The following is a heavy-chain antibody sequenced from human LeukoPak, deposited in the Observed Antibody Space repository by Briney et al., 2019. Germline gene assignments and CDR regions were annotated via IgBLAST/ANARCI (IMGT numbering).Heavy chain of an antibody. CDR2: IKQDGSET. J-gene: IGHJ4*02. V-gene: IGHV3-7*01. CDR3: ARGKGVDY. CDR1: GFTFSGYC. Sequence: PGGSLRLSCAASGFTFSGYCMTWVRQARGKGLEWVANIKQDGSETYYVDSVKGRFTISRDNARNSLYLQMSSLRAEDTAVYYCARGKGVDYWGQGILVTVSS.